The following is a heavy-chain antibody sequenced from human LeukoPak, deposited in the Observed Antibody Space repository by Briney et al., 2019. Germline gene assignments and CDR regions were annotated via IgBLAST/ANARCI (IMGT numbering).Heavy chain of an antibody. CDR2: INHSGST. D-gene: IGHD1-26*01. V-gene: IGHV4-34*01. CDR1: GGSFSGYY. Sequence: KTSETLSLTCAVYGGSFSGYYWSWIRQPPGKGVEWIGEINHSGSTNYNPSLKSRVTISVDTSKNQFSLKLSSVTAADTAVYYCARGIVGATWFDPWGQGTLVTVSS. CDR3: ARGIVGATWFDP. J-gene: IGHJ5*02.